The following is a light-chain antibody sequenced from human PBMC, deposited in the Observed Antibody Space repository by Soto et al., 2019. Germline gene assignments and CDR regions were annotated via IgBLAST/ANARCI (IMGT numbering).Light chain of an antibody. CDR3: SSHGGSNNPYV. V-gene: IGLV2-8*01. J-gene: IGLJ1*01. CDR2: DVT. CDR1: SSDIGGYNF. Sequence: QSALTQPPSASGSPGQSVAISCTGTSSDIGGYNFVSWYQQHPGKAPKLMIYDVTKRPSGVPDRLSGSKSGNTATLIVSGLQAEDEADYYCSSHGGSNNPYVFVPGTKLTVL.